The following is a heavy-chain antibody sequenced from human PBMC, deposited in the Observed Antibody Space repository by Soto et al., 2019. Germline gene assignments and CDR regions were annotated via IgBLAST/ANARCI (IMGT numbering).Heavy chain of an antibody. CDR1: GLTFRTYA. CDR2: ISGSGGST. V-gene: IGHV3-23*01. Sequence: EVQLLESGGGLVQPGGSLRLSFAAPGLTFRTYAMTWVRQAPGKGLEWVSIISGSGGSTYYADSVKGRFTVSRDNSKNTLYVQMNSLRAEDTAVYYCAKWTCSGGSCYFDYWGQGTLVTVSS. J-gene: IGHJ4*02. CDR3: AKWTCSGGSCYFDY. D-gene: IGHD2-15*01.